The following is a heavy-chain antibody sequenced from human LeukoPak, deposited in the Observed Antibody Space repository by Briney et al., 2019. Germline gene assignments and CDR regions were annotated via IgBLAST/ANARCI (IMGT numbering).Heavy chain of an antibody. CDR2: IYYSGST. V-gene: IGHV4-59*08. CDR1: GGSISSYY. CDR3: ARTMTTFFGGSPDYFDY. Sequence: SETLSLTCTVSGGSISSYYWSWIRQPPGKGLEYIGYIYYSGSTNYSPSLNSRVTISVDTSKKQFSLKLSSVTAADTAVYYCARTMTTFFGGSPDYFDYWGQGTLVTVSS. D-gene: IGHD4-11*01. J-gene: IGHJ4*02.